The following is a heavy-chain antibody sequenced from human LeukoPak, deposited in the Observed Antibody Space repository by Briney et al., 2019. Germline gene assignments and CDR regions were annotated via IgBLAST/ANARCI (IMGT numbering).Heavy chain of an antibody. CDR2: ISRSSSYI. D-gene: IGHD2-2*01. V-gene: IGHV3-21*01. J-gene: IGHJ4*02. CDR3: ARAHYQLLIFGY. CDR1: GFTFSSYS. Sequence: GGSLRLSCAASGFTFSSYSMNWVRQAPGKGLEWVSSISRSSSYIYYADSVKGRFTISRDNAKNSLYLQMNSLRAEDTAVYYCARAHYQLLIFGYWGQGTLVTVSS.